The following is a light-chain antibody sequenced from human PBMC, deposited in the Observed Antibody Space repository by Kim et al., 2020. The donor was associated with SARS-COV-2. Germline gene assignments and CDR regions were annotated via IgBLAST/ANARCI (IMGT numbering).Light chain of an antibody. V-gene: IGKV1-39*01. Sequence: SVGDRVTISCRASQNVGTYVNWYRKKPGQSPKLLIFGASNLHSQVPSRFSGGGSETDFTLTITNLQREDFATYFCQQSFKTPPITFGRGTRLEIK. CDR1: QNVGTY. CDR3: QQSFKTPPIT. J-gene: IGKJ5*01. CDR2: GAS.